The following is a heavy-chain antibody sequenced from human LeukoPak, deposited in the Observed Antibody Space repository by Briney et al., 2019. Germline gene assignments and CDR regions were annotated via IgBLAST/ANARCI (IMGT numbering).Heavy chain of an antibody. V-gene: IGHV4-34*01. CDR1: GGSFTDYF. CDR2: INDYTGDT. Sequence: SETLSLTCTVFGGSFTDYFWTWIRHSPGKGLEGIGEINDYTGDTNYNPSLNSRVSISLEKSKNQFSLELRYVTAADTAVYYCARGRIAKIVVVHSFSYGMDVWGQGTTVTVSS. J-gene: IGHJ6*02. CDR3: ARGRIAKIVVVHSFSYGMDV. D-gene: IGHD3-22*01.